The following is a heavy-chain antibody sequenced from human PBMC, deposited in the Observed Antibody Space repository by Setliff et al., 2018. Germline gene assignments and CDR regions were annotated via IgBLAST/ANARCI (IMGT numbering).Heavy chain of an antibody. CDR1: GYTFTDYY. J-gene: IGHJ6*04. D-gene: IGHD6-19*01. CDR2: INPDSGGT. CDR3: ASEYGYSSSMDV. Sequence: GASVKVSCKASGYTFTDYYIHWVRQAPGQGLEWMGWINPDSGGTNYAQKFQGRVTMTSDTSTSTAHMELRSLTSDDTAVYYCASEYGYSSSMDVWGNGTTVTVSS. V-gene: IGHV1-2*02.